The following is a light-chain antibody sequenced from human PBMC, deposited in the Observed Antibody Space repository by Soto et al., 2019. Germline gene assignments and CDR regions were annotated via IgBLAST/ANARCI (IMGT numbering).Light chain of an antibody. J-gene: IGKJ1*01. V-gene: IGKV3-20*01. Sequence: ENVLTQSPGILSLSPGERATLSCRASQSVGRNYLAWYQQKPGQAPRLLIYDASNRATGIPDRFSGSGSGTDFTLTINRLEPEDFAVFYCQQYAASPLTFGQGTKVDI. CDR1: QSVGRNY. CDR3: QQYAASPLT. CDR2: DAS.